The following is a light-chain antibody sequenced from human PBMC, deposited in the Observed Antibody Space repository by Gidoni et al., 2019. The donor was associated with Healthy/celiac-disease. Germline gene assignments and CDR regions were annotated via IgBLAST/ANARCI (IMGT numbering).Light chain of an antibody. CDR1: QSISSW. V-gene: IGKV1-5*03. Sequence: DIQMTQSPSTLSASVGDRVTITCRASQSISSWLAWYQQKPGKAPKLLIYKASSLESGVPSRFSGSGSGTEFTLTISSLQPDDFATYYCQQYNHYSATFGQGTKVEIK. J-gene: IGKJ1*01. CDR3: QQYNHYSAT. CDR2: KAS.